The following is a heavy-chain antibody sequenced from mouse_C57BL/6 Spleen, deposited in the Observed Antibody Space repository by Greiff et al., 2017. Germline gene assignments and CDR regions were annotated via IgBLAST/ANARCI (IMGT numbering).Heavy chain of an antibody. J-gene: IGHJ3*01. V-gene: IGHV1-69*01. Sequence: QVQLQQPGAELVMPGASVKLSCKASGYTFTSYWMHWVKQRPGQGLEWIGEIDPSDSYTNYNQKFKGKSTLTVDKSSSTAYMQLSSLTSEDSAVYYCARRGGSSSWFADWGQGTLVTVSA. CDR3: ARRGGSSSWFAD. CDR2: IDPSDSYT. CDR1: GYTFTSYW. D-gene: IGHD1-1*01.